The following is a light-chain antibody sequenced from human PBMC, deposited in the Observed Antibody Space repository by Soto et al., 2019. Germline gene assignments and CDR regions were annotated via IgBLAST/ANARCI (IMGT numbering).Light chain of an antibody. CDR1: SSDVGGYHY. CDR2: DVS. Sequence: QSALTQPRSVSGSPRQSVTISCTGTSSDVGGYHYVSWYQQHPGKAPKLMIYDVSKRPSGVPDRFSGSKSGNTASLTISGLQAEDEADYYCCSYAGSYKGYVFGTGTKLTVL. CDR3: CSYAGSYKGYV. J-gene: IGLJ1*01. V-gene: IGLV2-11*01.